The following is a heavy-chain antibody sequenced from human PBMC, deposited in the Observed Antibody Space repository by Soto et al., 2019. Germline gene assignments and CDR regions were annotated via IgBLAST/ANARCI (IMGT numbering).Heavy chain of an antibody. D-gene: IGHD3-22*01. CDR1: GFTFSSYA. CDR3: AKVGLDDSSGYYYYYYGMDV. CDR2: ISGSGGST. Sequence: GGSLRLSCAASGFTFSSYAMSWVRQAPGKGLEWVSAISGSGGSTYYRDSGKGRFTISRDNSKNTLYLQMNSLRAEDTAVYYCAKVGLDDSSGYYYYYYGMDVWGQGTTVTVSS. J-gene: IGHJ6*02. V-gene: IGHV3-23*01.